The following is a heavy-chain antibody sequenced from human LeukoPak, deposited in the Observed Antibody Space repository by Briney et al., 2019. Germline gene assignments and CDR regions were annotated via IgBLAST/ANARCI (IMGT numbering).Heavy chain of an antibody. V-gene: IGHV1-18*01. J-gene: IGHJ1*01. Sequence: GASVKVSCKPSGYTFTRYGIRWVRQAPGQGLEWMGWISAYNGNTNYAQKLQGRVTMTTDTSTSTAYMELRSLRSDDTAVYYCARTSAAGDEYFQHWGQGTLVTVSS. CDR3: ARTSAAGDEYFQH. CDR2: ISAYNGNT. D-gene: IGHD6-13*01. CDR1: GYTFTRYG.